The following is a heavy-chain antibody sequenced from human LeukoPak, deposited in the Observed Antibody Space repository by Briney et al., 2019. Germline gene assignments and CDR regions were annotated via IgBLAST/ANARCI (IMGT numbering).Heavy chain of an antibody. CDR3: ARDFSGEFDY. CDR2: INEDGSET. J-gene: IGHJ4*02. V-gene: IGHV3-7*01. D-gene: IGHD7-27*01. CDR1: GFTFSTSA. Sequence: GGSLRLSCAASGFTFSTSAMSWVRRAPGQGLEWVANINEDGSETYYVDSVMGRFTISRDNVRNSLYLQMDSLRVEDTATYYCARDFSGEFDYWGQGTLVTVST.